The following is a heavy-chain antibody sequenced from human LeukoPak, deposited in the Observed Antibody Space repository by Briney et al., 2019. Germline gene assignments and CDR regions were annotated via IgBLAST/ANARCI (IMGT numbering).Heavy chain of an antibody. D-gene: IGHD6-13*01. CDR3: ARGATIAAAGTFDY. CDR1: GFTFSSYS. J-gene: IGHJ4*02. V-gene: IGHV3-48*01. CDR2: ISSSSSTI. Sequence: GGSLRLSCAASGFTFSSYSMTWVRQAPGKGLEWVSYISSSSSTIYYADSVKGRFTISRDNAKNSLYLQMNSLRAEDTAVYYCARGATIAAAGTFDYWGQGTLVTVSS.